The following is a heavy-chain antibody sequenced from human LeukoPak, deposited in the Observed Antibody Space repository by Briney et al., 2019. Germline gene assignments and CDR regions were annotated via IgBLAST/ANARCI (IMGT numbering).Heavy chain of an antibody. V-gene: IGHV1-46*01. CDR3: ARGVTEGGYDPLFDY. J-gene: IGHJ4*02. D-gene: IGHD3-16*01. CDR1: GYTFTSYY. CDR2: INLSGGST. Sequence: ASVKVSCKASGYTFTSYYMHWVRQAPGQGLEWMGIINLSGGSTSYAQKIQGRVTMTRDTSISTAYMELSRLRSDDTAVYYCARGVTEGGYDPLFDYWGQGTLVTVSS.